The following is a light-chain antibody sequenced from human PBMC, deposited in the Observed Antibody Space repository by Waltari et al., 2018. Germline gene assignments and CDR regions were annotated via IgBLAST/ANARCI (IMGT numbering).Light chain of an antibody. J-gene: IGLJ3*02. Sequence: SFDLTQPPSVSVSPGQTATITCSGPLLGPKTSAWYQQKPGQSPILIIYEDNMRPPGVPERFSGSHSGNTATLTISGTQSLDEADYYCQAWDTRTVFGGGTKLTVL. CDR2: EDN. CDR1: LLGPKT. V-gene: IGLV3-1*01. CDR3: QAWDTRTV.